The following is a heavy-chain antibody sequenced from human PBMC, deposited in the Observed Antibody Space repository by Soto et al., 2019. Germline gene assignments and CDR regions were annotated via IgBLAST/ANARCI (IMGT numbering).Heavy chain of an antibody. CDR2: IYWNDDK. CDR3: AHITSYYDSSGYYSY. CDR1: GFSLSTSGVG. D-gene: IGHD3-22*01. V-gene: IGHV2-5*01. J-gene: IGHJ4*02. Sequence: GPTLVTPKQPLSLTCTFSGFSLSTSGVGVGWIRQPPGKALEWLALIYWNDDKRYSPSLKSRLTITKDTSKNQVVLTMTNMDPVDTATYYCAHITSYYDSSGYYSYWGQGTLVTVSS.